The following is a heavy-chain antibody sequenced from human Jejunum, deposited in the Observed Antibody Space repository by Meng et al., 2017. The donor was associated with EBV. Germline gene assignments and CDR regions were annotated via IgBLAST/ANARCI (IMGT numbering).Heavy chain of an antibody. V-gene: IGHV1-3*04. CDR3: ARGSPNDSGSYYIAY. D-gene: IGHD3-10*01. J-gene: IGHJ4*02. CDR2: IQTANVNT. CDR1: GFTSNYPG. Sequence: QGRRVEAAVGPAWTWSCVHVYGEAFGFTSNYPGMDWEPQGNGQRRVGEIRIQTANVNTTYPESLQGRVTISRDASANTAYMEMSSLRSEDTAVYYCARGSPNDSGSYYIAYWGQGPLVTVSS.